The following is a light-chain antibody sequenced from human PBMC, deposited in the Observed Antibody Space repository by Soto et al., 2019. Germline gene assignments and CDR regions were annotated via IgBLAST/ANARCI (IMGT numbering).Light chain of an antibody. J-gene: IGKJ4*01. V-gene: IGKV1-39*01. CDR1: QSISSY. CDR2: AAS. Sequence: DIQMTQSPSSLSASVGDRVTITCRASQSISSYLNWYQQKPGKAPKLLIYAASSLQSGVPSRSSGSGSGKDFTLTISILQPEIFATYYCQQSNSPPRLPFGGGTKVDIK. CDR3: QQSNSPPRLP.